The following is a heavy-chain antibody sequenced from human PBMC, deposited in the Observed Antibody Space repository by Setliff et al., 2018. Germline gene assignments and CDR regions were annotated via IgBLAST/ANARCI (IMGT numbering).Heavy chain of an antibody. CDR1: GGTFSSNG. V-gene: IGHV1-69*05. D-gene: IGHD3-10*01. CDR2: INPIFGTT. Sequence: GASVKVSCKASGGTFSSNGISWVRQAPGQGLEWMGGINPIFGTTTYAQKFQCRVTITTDESTSTAYMDLSSLTSDDTAIYYCAREKGYYNSGSYKYWFDPWGQGTLVTVSS. J-gene: IGHJ5*02. CDR3: AREKGYYNSGSYKYWFDP.